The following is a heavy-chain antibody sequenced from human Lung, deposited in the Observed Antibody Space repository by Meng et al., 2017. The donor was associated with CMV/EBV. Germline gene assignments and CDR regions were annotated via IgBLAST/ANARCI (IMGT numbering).Heavy chain of an antibody. CDR1: RFTFSSYD. V-gene: IGHV3-13*01. CDR2: IRTAGDT. Sequence: GGSXRLXGAASRFTFSSYDMDWVRQATGKGLECVSAIRTAGDTYYPGPVKGRFTISRENAKNSLYLQMNSLSAGDTAVYYCARRATVTTLGSGYSMAAWGKGPRLPSPQ. D-gene: IGHD4-11*01. J-gene: IGHJ6*04. CDR3: ARRATVTTLGSGYSMAA.